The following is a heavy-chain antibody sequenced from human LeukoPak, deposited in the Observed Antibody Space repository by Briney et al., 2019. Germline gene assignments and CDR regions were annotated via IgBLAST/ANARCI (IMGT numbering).Heavy chain of an antibody. CDR1: GYTFTSYY. CDR2: ISPSGGST. CDR3: ARHTTGYNSPRDSFNI. J-gene: IGHJ3*02. V-gene: IGHV1-46*01. Sequence: ASVKVSCKASGYTFTSYYMHWVRQAPGQGLEWMGIISPSGGSTSYAQKFQGRVTMTRDVSTSTVYMELSSLRSEDTAVYYCARHTTGYNSPRDSFNIWGQGTMVTVSS. D-gene: IGHD1-1*01.